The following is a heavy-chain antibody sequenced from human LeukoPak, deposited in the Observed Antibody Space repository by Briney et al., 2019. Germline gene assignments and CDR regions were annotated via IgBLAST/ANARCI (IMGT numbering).Heavy chain of an antibody. CDR3: ARSIPYGTTWYGRSDY. V-gene: IGHV3-21*04. J-gene: IGHJ4*02. D-gene: IGHD6-13*01. CDR2: ISGTSSYI. CDR1: GFTFSSYS. Sequence: GGSLRLSCAASGFTFSSYSMNWVRQAPGKGLQWVSSISGTSSYIYYADSVKGRFTISRDNALNSLYLQMNSLRAEDTAIYYCARSIPYGTTWYGRSDYWGQGTLVTVSS.